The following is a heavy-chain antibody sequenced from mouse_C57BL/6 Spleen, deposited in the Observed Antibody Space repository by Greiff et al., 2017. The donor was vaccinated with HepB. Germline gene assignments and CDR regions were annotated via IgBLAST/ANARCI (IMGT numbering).Heavy chain of an antibody. CDR2: IDPSDSET. V-gene: IGHV1-52*01. Sequence: QVQLQQPGAELVRPGSSVKLSCKASGYTFTSYWMHWVKQRPIQGLEWIGNIDPSDSETHYNQKFKDKATLTVDKSSSTAYMQLSSLTSEYSAVYYCARGGYYLDYWGQGTTLTVSS. CDR3: ARGGYYLDY. J-gene: IGHJ2*01. CDR1: GYTFTSYW.